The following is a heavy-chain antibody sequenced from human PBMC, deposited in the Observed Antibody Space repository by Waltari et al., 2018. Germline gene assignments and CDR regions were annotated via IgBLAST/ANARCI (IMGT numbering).Heavy chain of an antibody. J-gene: IGHJ4*02. Sequence: QVQLQESGPGLVKPSETLSLTCAVSGYSISSGYYWGWIRQPPGKGLEWIGSIYHSGRTYNNPSLKSRVTRAVDTSKNQFSLKRSSVTAADTAVYYCASWSAGVFDYWGQGTLVTVSS. D-gene: IGHD1-1*01. CDR1: GYSISSGYY. CDR2: IYHSGRT. CDR3: ASWSAGVFDY. V-gene: IGHV4-38-2*01.